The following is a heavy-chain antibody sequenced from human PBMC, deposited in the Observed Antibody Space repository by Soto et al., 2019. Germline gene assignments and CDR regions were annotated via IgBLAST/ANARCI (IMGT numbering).Heavy chain of an antibody. V-gene: IGHV3-11*01. D-gene: IGHD6-13*01. CDR1: GFTFSDYY. Sequence: QVHLVESGGGLVKPGGSLRLSCAASGFTFSDYYMTWIRQAPGKGLEWLSYIGSSGSIKYYADSVKGRFTISRDNSKNSLYLQMSSLRTEDTAVYYCAREWARAGDSWGQGTLVTVSS. J-gene: IGHJ4*02. CDR2: IGSSGSIK. CDR3: AREWARAGDS.